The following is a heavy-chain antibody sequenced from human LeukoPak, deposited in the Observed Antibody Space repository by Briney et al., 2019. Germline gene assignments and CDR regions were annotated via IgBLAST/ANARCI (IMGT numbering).Heavy chain of an antibody. CDR3: ARAPTEGGYSSSWYAGIDY. D-gene: IGHD6-13*01. V-gene: IGHV3-30*19. J-gene: IGHJ4*02. CDR2: ISYDGSNK. Sequence: GGSLRLSCAASGFTFSSYGMHWVRQAPGKGLEWVAVISYDGSNKYYADSVKGRFTISRDNSKNTLYLQMNSLRAEDTAVYYCARAPTEGGYSSSWYAGIDYWGQGTLVTVSS. CDR1: GFTFSSYG.